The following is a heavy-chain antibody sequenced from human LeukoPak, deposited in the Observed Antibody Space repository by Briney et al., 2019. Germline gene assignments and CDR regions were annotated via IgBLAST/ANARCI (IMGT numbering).Heavy chain of an antibody. CDR3: VKDRVSVSSSGYFDY. Sequence: GGSLRLSCSASGFTFSSYAMHWVRQAPGKGLEYVSAISSNGGSTYYADSVKGRFTISRDNPKKTLYLQMSSLRAEDTAVYYCVKDRVSVSSSGYFDYWGQGTLVTVSS. CDR1: GFTFSSYA. J-gene: IGHJ4*02. D-gene: IGHD6-6*01. CDR2: ISSNGGST. V-gene: IGHV3-64D*06.